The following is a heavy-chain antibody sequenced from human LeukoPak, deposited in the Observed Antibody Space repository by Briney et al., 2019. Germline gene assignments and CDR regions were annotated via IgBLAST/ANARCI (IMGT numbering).Heavy chain of an antibody. D-gene: IGHD5-12*01. J-gene: IGHJ4*02. CDR2: INPNSGGT. Sequence: ASVRVSCKASGCTFIDYYMHWVRQAPGQGLEWMGWINPNSGGTSYAQKFQGRVTLTRDTSTSTAYMELSRLTSDDTAVYHCARTHSGYDLGYWGQGTLVTVSS. V-gene: IGHV1-2*02. CDR3: ARTHSGYDLGY. CDR1: GCTFIDYY.